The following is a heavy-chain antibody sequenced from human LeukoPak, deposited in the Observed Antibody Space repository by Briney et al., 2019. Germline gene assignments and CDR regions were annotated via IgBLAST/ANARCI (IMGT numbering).Heavy chain of an antibody. Sequence: PGGSLRLSCAASGFTFSSYGMHWVRQAPGKGLEWVAVTSYDESQKYYRDSVKGRFTISRDNTRNTLYLQMDSLRPEDTGVYFCAKDGGKTTLRNIFDNWGQGTLVTVSS. CDR1: GFTFSSYG. D-gene: IGHD1-14*01. V-gene: IGHV3-30*18. CDR3: AKDGGKTTLRNIFDN. J-gene: IGHJ4*02. CDR2: TSYDESQK.